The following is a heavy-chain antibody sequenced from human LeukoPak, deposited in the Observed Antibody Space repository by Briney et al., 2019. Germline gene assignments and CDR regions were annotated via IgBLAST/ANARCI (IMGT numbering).Heavy chain of an antibody. D-gene: IGHD2-15*01. CDR2: ISSSSSYI. CDR1: GFTFSNYS. V-gene: IGHV3-21*01. J-gene: IGHJ4*02. CDR3: ARDLGYCSGGSCEAFDY. Sequence: GGSLRLSCAASGFTFSNYSMNWVRQAPGKGLEWVSSISSSSSYIYYADSVKGRFTISRDNAKNSLYLQMNSLRAEDTAVYYCARDLGYCSGGSCEAFDYWGQGTLVTVSS.